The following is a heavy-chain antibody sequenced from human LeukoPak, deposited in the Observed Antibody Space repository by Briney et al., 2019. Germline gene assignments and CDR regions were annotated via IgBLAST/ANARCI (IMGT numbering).Heavy chain of an antibody. D-gene: IGHD6-13*01. Sequence: GGSLRLSCAASGFTFSSYGMHWVRQAPGKGLEWVAVIWYDGSNKYYADSVKGRFTISRDNSKNTLYLRMNSLRAEDTAVYYCARDFGAAPGTGLRVWGQGTLVTVSS. V-gene: IGHV3-33*01. CDR2: IWYDGSNK. J-gene: IGHJ4*02. CDR1: GFTFSSYG. CDR3: ARDFGAAPGTGLRV.